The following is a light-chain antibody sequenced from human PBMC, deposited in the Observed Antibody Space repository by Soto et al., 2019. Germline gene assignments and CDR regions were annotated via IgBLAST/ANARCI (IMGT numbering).Light chain of an antibody. CDR1: QSVSSSY. Sequence: EIVLTQSPGTLSLSPGERATLSCRASQSVSSSYLAWYQQKPGQAPRLLIYGASSRATGIPDRFSGSGSGTDFTLTISRLEPEDFALYYCQQYDNSPLTFGGGTKVEI. J-gene: IGKJ4*01. V-gene: IGKV3-20*01. CDR2: GAS. CDR3: QQYDNSPLT.